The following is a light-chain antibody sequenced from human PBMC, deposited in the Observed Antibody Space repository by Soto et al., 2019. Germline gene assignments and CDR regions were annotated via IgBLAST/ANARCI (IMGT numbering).Light chain of an antibody. CDR1: QSISNS. J-gene: IGKJ1*01. V-gene: IGKV3-15*01. CDR3: QQYNNWWT. Sequence: EIVMTQSPVTLSISPGERATLSCRAGQSISNSLAWYQQKPGQPPRLLIYGASTRATGIPARFTGSGSGTEFTLTISSLQFDDSAVYYCQQYNNWWTFGQGTKVDIK. CDR2: GAS.